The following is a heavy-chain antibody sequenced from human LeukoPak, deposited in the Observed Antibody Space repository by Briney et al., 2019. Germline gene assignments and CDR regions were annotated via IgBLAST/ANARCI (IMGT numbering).Heavy chain of an antibody. CDR1: GLTFSTYD. Sequence: GGSLRLSCAASGLTFSTYDMHWVRQATGKGLEWVSGIGKGGDTYYAGSVKGRFTISRENAKNSLYLQMNSLRTGDTAVYYCARGGYSGFDVWGQGTMVTASS. J-gene: IGHJ3*01. V-gene: IGHV3-13*04. CDR3: ARGGYSGFDV. D-gene: IGHD5-12*01. CDR2: IGKGGDT.